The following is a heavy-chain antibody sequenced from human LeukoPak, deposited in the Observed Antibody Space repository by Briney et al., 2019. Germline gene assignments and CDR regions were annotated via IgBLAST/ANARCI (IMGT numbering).Heavy chain of an antibody. V-gene: IGHV3-21*01. CDR2: ISSSSSYI. J-gene: IGHJ4*02. D-gene: IGHD6-13*01. CDR1: RFTYSSYT. Sequence: PGGSLRLSCAPSRFTYSSYTMNWVPQAPGKALESVSSISSSSSYIYYADSVKGRFTISRGNAKNSLYLQMNSLRAEDTAVYYCARENFGSSSDYWGQGTLVTVSS. CDR3: ARENFGSSSDY.